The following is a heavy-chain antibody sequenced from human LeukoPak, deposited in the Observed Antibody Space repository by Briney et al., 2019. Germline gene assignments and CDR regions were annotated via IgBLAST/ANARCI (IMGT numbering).Heavy chain of an antibody. V-gene: IGHV3-30-3*01. CDR1: GFTFSSYA. Sequence: GRSLRLSCAASGFTFSSYAMHWVRQAPGKGLEWVAVISYDGSNKYYADSVKGRFTISRDNSKNTLYLQMNSLRAEDTAVYYCAKDFYYYDSSGYPDFDYWGQGTLVTVSS. D-gene: IGHD3-22*01. CDR2: ISYDGSNK. CDR3: AKDFYYYDSSGYPDFDY. J-gene: IGHJ4*02.